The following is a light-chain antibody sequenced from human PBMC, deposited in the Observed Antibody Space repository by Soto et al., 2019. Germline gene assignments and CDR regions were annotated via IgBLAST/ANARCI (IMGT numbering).Light chain of an antibody. J-gene: IGKJ4*01. Sequence: DIQMTQSPSSLSASVGDRVTITCQASQDIDQFLNWFQQKPGKAPKVLIYAASSLQSGVPSRFSGSGSGTEFTLTISGLQPEDVATYYCQQGSSSPLTLGGGTKVDIK. V-gene: IGKV1-39*01. CDR3: QQGSSSPLT. CDR1: QDIDQF. CDR2: AAS.